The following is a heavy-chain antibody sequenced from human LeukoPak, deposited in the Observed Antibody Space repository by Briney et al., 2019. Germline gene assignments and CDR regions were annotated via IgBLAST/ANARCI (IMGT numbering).Heavy chain of an antibody. CDR1: GFGFSTYW. CDR3: ARDRLNELDY. D-gene: IGHD3-22*01. CDR2: IKQDGIEK. J-gene: IGHJ4*02. V-gene: IGHV3-7*01. Sequence: GGPLRLSCAGAGFGFSTYWMRWVRQAPGKGLEWVANIKQDGIEKHYVDSVKGRFTISRDSAKNSLYLQMNSLRAEDTAVYYCARDRLNELDYWGQGTLVTVSS.